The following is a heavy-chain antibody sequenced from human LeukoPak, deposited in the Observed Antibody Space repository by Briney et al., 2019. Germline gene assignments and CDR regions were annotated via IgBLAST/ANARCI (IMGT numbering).Heavy chain of an antibody. CDR3: ARYCSGGSCYFNWFDP. CDR1: GYTFTSYD. V-gene: IGHV1-8*02. J-gene: IGHJ5*02. D-gene: IGHD2-15*01. CDR2: MNPNSGNT. Sequence: ASVKVSCKASGYTFTSYDINWVRQATGQGLEWMGWMNPNSGNTGNAQKLQGRVTMTTDTSTSAAYMELRSLRSDDTAVYYCARYCSGGSCYFNWFDPWGQGTLVTVSS.